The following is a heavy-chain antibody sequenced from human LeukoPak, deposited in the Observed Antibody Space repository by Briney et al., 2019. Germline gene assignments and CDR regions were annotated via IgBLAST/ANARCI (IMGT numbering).Heavy chain of an antibody. V-gene: IGHV4-30-4*01. Sequence: SETLSLTCTVSGGSISSGDYYWSWIRQPPGKGLEWIGYIYYSGSTYYNPPLKSRVTISPDTSKNQFSLKLSSVTAADTAVYYCASLYGSGSYYPADYWGQGTLVTVSS. CDR3: ASLYGSGSYYPADY. CDR2: IYYSGST. D-gene: IGHD3-10*01. J-gene: IGHJ4*02. CDR1: GGSISSGDYY.